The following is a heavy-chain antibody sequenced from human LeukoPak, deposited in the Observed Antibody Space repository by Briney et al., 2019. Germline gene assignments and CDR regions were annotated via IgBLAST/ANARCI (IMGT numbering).Heavy chain of an antibody. CDR3: ARVRTGSGWYSGGPDMDV. CDR2: INHSGST. J-gene: IGHJ6*02. Sequence: SETLSLTCAVYGGSFSGYYWSWIRQPPGKGLEWIGEINHSGSTNYNPSLKSRVTISVDTSKNQFSLKLSSVTAADTAVYYCARVRTGSGWYSGGPDMDVWGQGTTVTVSS. V-gene: IGHV4-34*01. D-gene: IGHD6-19*01. CDR1: GGSFSGYY.